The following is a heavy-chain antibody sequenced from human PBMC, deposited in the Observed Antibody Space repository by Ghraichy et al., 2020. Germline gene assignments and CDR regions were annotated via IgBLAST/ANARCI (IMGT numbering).Heavy chain of an antibody. J-gene: IGHJ4*02. CDR1: GFTFSSYA. Sequence: GGSLRLSCAASGFTFSSYAMSWVRQAPGKGLEWVSGISDSGGSTYYADSVKGRFTISRDNSKNTLYLQMNSLRAEDSAVYYCAKGPTPPPFDYWGQGTLVTVSS. D-gene: IGHD4-11*01. V-gene: IGHV3-23*01. CDR2: ISDSGGST. CDR3: AKGPTPPPFDY.